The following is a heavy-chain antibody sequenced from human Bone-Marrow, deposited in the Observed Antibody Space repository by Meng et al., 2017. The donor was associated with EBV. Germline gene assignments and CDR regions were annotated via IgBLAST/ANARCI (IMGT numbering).Heavy chain of an antibody. J-gene: IGHJ4*02. CDR1: GYAFTGYN. Sequence: GPVGESGVERRTAGASVNVPCKASGYAFTGYNIHWVRQAPGQGNGWRGRIGPNSVGTLYAQQFQGSFTMTRETSISTAYMELTRLGSDDTAVYYCARTFTSLVPFSPDFDYWGQGTLVTVSS. CDR2: IGPNSVGT. D-gene: IGHD2-2*01. V-gene: IGHV1-2*06. CDR3: ARTFTSLVPFSPDFDY.